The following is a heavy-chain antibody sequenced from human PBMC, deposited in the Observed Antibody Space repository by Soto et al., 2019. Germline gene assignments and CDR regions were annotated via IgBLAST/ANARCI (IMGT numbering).Heavy chain of an antibody. V-gene: IGHV1-2*02. D-gene: IGHD6-19*01. CDR2: INPNSGDS. J-gene: IGHJ4*02. Sequence: QVQLVQSGAEVKKPGASVKVSCKTSGYTFTGYYIHWIRQAPGQGREWMGWINPNSGDSNYSQEFKGRVTMTSDTSITTAYMQLTRLTSDDTAVYYCARREQWLENFDFWGQGTLVTVSS. CDR1: GYTFTGYY. CDR3: ARREQWLENFDF.